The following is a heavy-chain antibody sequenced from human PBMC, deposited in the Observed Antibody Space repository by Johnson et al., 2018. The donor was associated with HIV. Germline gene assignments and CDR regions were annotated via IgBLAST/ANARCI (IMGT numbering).Heavy chain of an antibody. D-gene: IGHD5-12*01. Sequence: QMQLVESGGGVVQPGRSLRLSCAASGFTFSSYAMHRVRQAPGKGLEWVAVISYDGSNKYYADSVKGRFTISRDNSKNTLYLQMNSLRAEDTAVYYCAKSLPGYDAFDIWGQGTMVTVSS. CDR3: AKSLPGYDAFDI. CDR2: ISYDGSNK. CDR1: GFTFSSYA. V-gene: IGHV3-30-3*02. J-gene: IGHJ3*02.